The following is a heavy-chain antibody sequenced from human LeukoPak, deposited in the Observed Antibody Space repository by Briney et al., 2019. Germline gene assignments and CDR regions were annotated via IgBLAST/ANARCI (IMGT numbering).Heavy chain of an antibody. CDR2: IKQDGSEK. J-gene: IGHJ4*02. V-gene: IGHV3-7*01. CDR3: ARVGGRLVVVI. Sequence: GGSLRLSCAASGFTFSSYWMSWVRQAPGKGPEWVANIKQDGSEKYYVDSVKGRFTISRDNAKNSLYLQLNSLRAEDTAVYYCARVGGRLVVVIWGQGTLVTVSS. CDR1: GFTFSSYW. D-gene: IGHD3-22*01.